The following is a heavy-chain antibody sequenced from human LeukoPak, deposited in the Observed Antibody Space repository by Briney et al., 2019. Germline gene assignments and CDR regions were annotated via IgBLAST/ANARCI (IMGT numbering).Heavy chain of an antibody. Sequence: ASVKVSCKASGYTFTSYYMHWVRQAPGQGLEWMGIINPSGGSTSYAQKFQGRVTMTRDTSTSTVYMELSSLRSDDTAVYYCARARDNSGYNYVWYLDLWGRGTLVTVSS. V-gene: IGHV1-46*01. D-gene: IGHD3-22*01. CDR2: INPSGGST. CDR1: GYTFTSYY. CDR3: ARARDNSGYNYVWYLDL. J-gene: IGHJ2*01.